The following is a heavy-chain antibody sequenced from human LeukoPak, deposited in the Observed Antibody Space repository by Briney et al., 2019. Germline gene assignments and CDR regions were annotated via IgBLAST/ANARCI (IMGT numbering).Heavy chain of an antibody. J-gene: IGHJ6*03. CDR2: IIPILGIA. D-gene: IGHD6-19*01. CDR3: AREKRVAVAGTNYYYMDV. V-gene: IGHV1-69*04. Sequence: ASVKVSCKASGGTFSSYAISWVRQAPGQGLEWMGRIIPILGIANYAQKFQGRVTITADKSTSTAYMELRSLRSDDTAVYYCAREKRVAVAGTNYYYMDVWGKGTTVTVSS. CDR1: GGTFSSYA.